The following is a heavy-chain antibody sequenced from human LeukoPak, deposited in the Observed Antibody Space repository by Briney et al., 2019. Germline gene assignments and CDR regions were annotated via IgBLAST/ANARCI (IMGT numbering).Heavy chain of an antibody. Sequence: GGSLRLSCAPSGFTFIGYSMKCVRQAPGKGLEWVSSISSSSSYIYYADSVKGRFTISRDNAKNSLYLQMNSLRAEDTAVYYCARDVPLRYYDSSGYYGGAFDYWGQGALVTVSS. J-gene: IGHJ4*02. CDR1: GFTFIGYS. CDR3: ARDVPLRYYDSSGYYGGAFDY. CDR2: ISSSSSYI. V-gene: IGHV3-21*01. D-gene: IGHD3-22*01.